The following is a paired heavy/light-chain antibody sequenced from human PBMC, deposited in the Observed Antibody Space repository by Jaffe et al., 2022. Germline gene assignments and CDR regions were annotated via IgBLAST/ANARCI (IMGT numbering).Heavy chain of an antibody. D-gene: IGHD3-10*01. CDR1: GYSISSGYY. V-gene: IGHV4-38-2*02. CDR2: LSHSGDS. CDR3: VRDPWESDSRSPSGY. Sequence: QVQLQESGPGLVRPSETLSLTCAVSGYSISSGYYWGWIRQPPGKGLEWLGSLSHSGDSYYNPSLNFRVSISIDTSNNQFSLKLTSVTAADTAVYYCVRDPWESDSRSPSGYWGQGTLVTVSS. J-gene: IGHJ4*02.
Light chain of an antibody. J-gene: IGLJ3*02. CDR3: MIWQNSVWV. V-gene: IGLV5-45*01. CDR2: YKSDSDM. Sequence: QAVLTQPASLSASPGASASLTCTLRSGINVGAYRIYWYQQKPGSPPQYLLRYKSDSDMQQGSGVPSRFSGSKDASANAGILVISGLQSEDEADYYCMIWQNSVWVFGGGTKLTVL. CDR1: SGINVGAYR.